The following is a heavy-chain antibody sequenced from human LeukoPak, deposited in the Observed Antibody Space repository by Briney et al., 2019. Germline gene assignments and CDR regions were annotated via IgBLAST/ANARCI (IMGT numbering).Heavy chain of an antibody. V-gene: IGHV5-51*01. J-gene: IGHJ5*02. Sequence: GESLKISCKGSGYSFTNYWIAWVRQMPGKGLEWMGIIYPGDSDTRYSPSFQGQVTISADKSISTAYLQWSSLKASDTAVYYCARRIAVAGTLFYNWFDPWGQGTLVTVSS. D-gene: IGHD6-19*01. CDR1: GYSFTNYW. CDR2: IYPGDSDT. CDR3: ARRIAVAGTLFYNWFDP.